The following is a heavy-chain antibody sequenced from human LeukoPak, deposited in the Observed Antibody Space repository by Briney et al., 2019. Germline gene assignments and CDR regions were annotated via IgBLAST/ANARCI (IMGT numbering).Heavy chain of an antibody. V-gene: IGHV4-34*01. CDR2: INNSGST. CDR1: GRFFSAYY. Sequence: SETLSLTCVVYGRFFSAYYWSWIRQPPGKGLEWIGEINNSGSTNYNPSLKSRVTISVDTSKNQFSLKLSSVTAADTAVYYCARVGYGSSWFDPWGQRTLVTVSS. D-gene: IGHD3-10*01. CDR3: ARVGYGSSWFDP. J-gene: IGHJ5*02.